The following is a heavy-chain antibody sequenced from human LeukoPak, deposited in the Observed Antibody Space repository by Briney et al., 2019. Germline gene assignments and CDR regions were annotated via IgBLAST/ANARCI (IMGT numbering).Heavy chain of an antibody. CDR1: GGSISSYY. J-gene: IGHJ4*02. Sequence: GSLRLSCTVSGGSISSYYWSWIRQPPGKGLEWIGYIYNSGSTNYNPSLKGRVTISVDTSKNQFSLKLSSVTAADTAVYYCARDGYYGSGSHTAYFEYWGQGTLVTVSS. V-gene: IGHV4-59*01. D-gene: IGHD3-10*01. CDR2: IYNSGST. CDR3: ARDGYYGSGSHTAYFEY.